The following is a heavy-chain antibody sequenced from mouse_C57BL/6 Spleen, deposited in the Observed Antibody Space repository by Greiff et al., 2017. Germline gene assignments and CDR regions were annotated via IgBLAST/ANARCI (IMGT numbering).Heavy chain of an antibody. V-gene: IGHV1-54*01. CDR2: INPGSGGT. CDR3: ARVGGYHAMDY. CDR1: GYAFTNYL. J-gene: IGHJ4*01. D-gene: IGHD1-1*02. Sequence: VQLQQSGAELVRPGTSVKVSCKASGYAFTNYLIEWVKQRPGQGLEWIGVINPGSGGTNYNEKFKGKATLTADKSSSTAYMQLSSLTSEDSAVYFCARVGGYHAMDYWGQGTSVTVSS.